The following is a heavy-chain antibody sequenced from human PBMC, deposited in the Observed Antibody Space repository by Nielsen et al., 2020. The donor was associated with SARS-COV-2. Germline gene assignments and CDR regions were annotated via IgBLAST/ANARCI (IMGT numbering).Heavy chain of an antibody. CDR2: ISYSGST. D-gene: IGHD3-16*01. CDR1: GGSISSGDYY. CDR3: ARGGSYFDY. Sequence: SETLSLTCTVSGGSISSGDYYWTWIRQPPGMGLEYIGYISYSGSTYYDPSLKSRVTISVDTSKNHFSLKLTSVTAADTAVYYCARGGSYFDYWGQGTLVTVSS. V-gene: IGHV4-30-4*01. J-gene: IGHJ4*02.